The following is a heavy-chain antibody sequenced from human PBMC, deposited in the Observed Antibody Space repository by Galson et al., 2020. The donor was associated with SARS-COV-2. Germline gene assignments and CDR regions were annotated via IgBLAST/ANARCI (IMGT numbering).Heavy chain of an antibody. CDR3: ASSLYYDILTYAFDI. D-gene: IGHD3-9*01. CDR2: IYSGGST. J-gene: IGHJ3*02. Sequence: GESLKISCAASGFTVSSNYMSWVRQAPGKGLEWVSVIYSGGSTYYADSVKGRFTISRDNSKNTLYLQMNSLRAEDTAVYYCASSLYYDILTYAFDIWGQGTMVTVSS. CDR1: GFTVSSNY. V-gene: IGHV3-66*01.